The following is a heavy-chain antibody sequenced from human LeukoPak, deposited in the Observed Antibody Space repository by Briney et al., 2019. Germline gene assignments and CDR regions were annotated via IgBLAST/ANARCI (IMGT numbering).Heavy chain of an antibody. CDR1: GFTFSSYA. D-gene: IGHD3-10*01. J-gene: IGHJ4*02. CDR2: ISGSGGST. Sequence: PGGSLRLSCAASGFTFSSYAMGWLRQAPGKGLEWVSAISGSGGSTYYADSVKGRFTISRDNSKNTLYLQMNSLRAEDTAVYYCAKSGDYYGSGSYYGFFDYWGQGTLVTVSS. CDR3: AKSGDYYGSGSYYGFFDY. V-gene: IGHV3-23*01.